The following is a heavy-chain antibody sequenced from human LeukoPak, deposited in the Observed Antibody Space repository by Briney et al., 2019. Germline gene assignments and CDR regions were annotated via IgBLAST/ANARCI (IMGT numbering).Heavy chain of an antibody. CDR1: GFTFSSYS. Sequence: KPGGSLRLSCAASGFTFSSYSMNWVRQAPGKGLEWVSSISSSSSYIYYADSVKGRFTISRDNAKNSLYLQMNSLRAEDTAVYYRTKLARAPRDFDYWGQGTLVTVSS. D-gene: IGHD2-8*01. CDR3: TKLARAPRDFDY. J-gene: IGHJ4*01. V-gene: IGHV3-21*01. CDR2: ISSSSSYI.